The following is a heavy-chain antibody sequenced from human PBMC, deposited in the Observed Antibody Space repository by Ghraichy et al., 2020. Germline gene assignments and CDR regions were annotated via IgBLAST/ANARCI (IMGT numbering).Heavy chain of an antibody. CDR2: INAAGNGK. CDR1: TFIFSHYDY. J-gene: IGHJ4*02. Sequence: GESLNISCAPSTFIFSHYDYMSWVRQAPGKGLEWVAHINAAGNGKYYVDGVKGRFTISRDNAKTSLYMQMNSLRAEDTAVYYCVGWGTSSSHWGQGTLVTVSS. V-gene: IGHV3-7*03. D-gene: IGHD6-6*01. CDR3: VGWGTSSSH.